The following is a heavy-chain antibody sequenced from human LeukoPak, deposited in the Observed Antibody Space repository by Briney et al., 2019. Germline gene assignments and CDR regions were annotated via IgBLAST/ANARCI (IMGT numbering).Heavy chain of an antibody. J-gene: IGHJ4*02. V-gene: IGHV3-23*01. CDR1: GITLSNYG. D-gene: IGHD3-22*01. CDR2: ISDRGGRT. CDR3: AKRGAVIRVILVGFHKEANYFDS. Sequence: GGSLRLSCAVSGITLSNYGMSWVRQAPGKGLEWVAGISDRGGRTNYADSVKGRFTVSRDNPKNTLYLQMNSLRAEDTAVYFCAKRGAVIRVILVGFHKEANYFDSWGQGALVTVSS.